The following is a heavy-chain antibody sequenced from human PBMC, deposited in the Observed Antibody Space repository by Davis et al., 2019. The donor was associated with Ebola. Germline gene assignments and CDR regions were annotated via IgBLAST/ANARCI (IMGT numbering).Heavy chain of an antibody. V-gene: IGHV1-2*04. CDR1: GYIFTGYY. CDR3: ARARDVWSALQF. Sequence: ASVKVSCKASGYIFTGYYLHWVRQAPGQGLEWMGRINPNSGGTNYAQEFRDWVTMTRDTSLSTAYMDMASLKSDDTAVYYCARARDVWSALQFWGQGTPVTVSS. D-gene: IGHD3-3*01. CDR2: INPNSGGT. J-gene: IGHJ4*02.